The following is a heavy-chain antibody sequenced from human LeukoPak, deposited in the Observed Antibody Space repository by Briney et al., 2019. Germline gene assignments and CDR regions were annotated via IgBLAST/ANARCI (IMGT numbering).Heavy chain of an antibody. V-gene: IGHV3-23*01. CDR3: ARDRGRYHMDV. CDR2: ISGSGGAT. J-gene: IGHJ6*03. CDR1: GFTFSSYA. Sequence: GGSLRLSCAASGFTFSSYAMSWVRQAPGKGLEWVSGISGSGGATYYADSVKGRFTISRDDPHNTLYLQMNSLRAGDTAVYYCARDRGRYHMDVWGKGTTVTISS. D-gene: IGHD6-25*01.